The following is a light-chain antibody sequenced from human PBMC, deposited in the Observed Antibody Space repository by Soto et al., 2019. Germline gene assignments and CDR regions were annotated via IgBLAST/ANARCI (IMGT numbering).Light chain of an antibody. J-gene: IGKJ4*01. CDR1: QSVSSN. V-gene: IGKV3-15*01. CDR2: GTS. CDR3: QQYVSCPT. Sequence: EIVMTQSPATLSVSPGEVATLSCRASQSVSSNLAWYQQRRGQAPRLLIYGTSSRATGIPARFSGSGSETEFTLTITSLQSEDFAVYYCQQYVSCPTFGGGTKVEIK.